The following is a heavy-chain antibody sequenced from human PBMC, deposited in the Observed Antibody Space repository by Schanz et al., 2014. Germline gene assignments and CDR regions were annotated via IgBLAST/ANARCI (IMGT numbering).Heavy chain of an antibody. V-gene: IGHV3-33*08. CDR1: GFTFSRYG. D-gene: IGHD7-27*01. CDR3: ARELPGVAAFDF. J-gene: IGHJ3*01. Sequence: QVRLVESGGGVVQPGRSLRLSCAASGFTFSRYGMHWVRQAPGKGLEWVAVIWYDGSNKYYADSVKGRFTISRDNSKNTMYLQINNLRADDTAVYYGARELPGVAAFDFWGQGTMVTVSS. CDR2: IWYDGSNK.